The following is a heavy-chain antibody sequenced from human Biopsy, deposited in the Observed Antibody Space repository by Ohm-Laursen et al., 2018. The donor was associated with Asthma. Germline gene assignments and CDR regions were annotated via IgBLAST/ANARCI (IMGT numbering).Heavy chain of an antibody. CDR3: VRDGTDDAFDI. J-gene: IGHJ3*02. Sequence: SLRLSCAASGFTFSSYGMHWVRQAPGKGLEWVALISNDGSSKYFADSVKGRFTMARDNSKNTLDLQMNSLREEDTAVYYCVRDGTDDAFDIWGQGTVVSVSS. D-gene: IGHD1-1*01. CDR1: GFTFSSYG. V-gene: IGHV3-30*03. CDR2: ISNDGSSK.